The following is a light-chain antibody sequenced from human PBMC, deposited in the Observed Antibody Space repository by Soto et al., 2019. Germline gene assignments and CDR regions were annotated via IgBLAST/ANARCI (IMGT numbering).Light chain of an antibody. Sequence: QSALTQPASVSGSPGQSITISCTGSSSDVGGYNYVSWYQQHPGKAPKLMIYDVSTRPSGVSNRFSGSKFGNTASLTISGLQAEDEADYYCSSYTSSRDVVFGGGTKLTVL. CDR3: SSYTSSRDVV. CDR2: DVS. CDR1: SSDVGGYNY. J-gene: IGLJ2*01. V-gene: IGLV2-14*01.